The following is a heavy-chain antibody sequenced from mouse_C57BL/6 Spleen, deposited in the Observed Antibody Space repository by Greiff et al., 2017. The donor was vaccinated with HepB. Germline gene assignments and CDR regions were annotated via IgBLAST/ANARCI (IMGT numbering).Heavy chain of an antibody. Sequence: VQVVESGPGLVAPSQSLSITCTVSGFSLTSYAISWVRQPPGKGLEWLGVIWTGGGTNYNSALKSRLSISKDNPKSQVFLKMNSLQTDDTARYYCSRTHYYYGSSFYYFDYWGQGTTLTVSS. CDR2: IWTGGGT. J-gene: IGHJ2*01. CDR1: GFSLTSYA. V-gene: IGHV2-9-1*01. CDR3: SRTHYYYGSSFYYFDY. D-gene: IGHD1-1*01.